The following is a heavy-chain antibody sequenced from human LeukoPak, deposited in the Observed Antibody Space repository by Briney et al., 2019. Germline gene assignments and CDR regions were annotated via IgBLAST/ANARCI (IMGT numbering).Heavy chain of an antibody. D-gene: IGHD3-10*01. CDR3: AREETRITMLRGVTYFEY. CDR2: ISWNGGST. CDR1: GLTVSSNC. J-gene: IGHJ4*02. V-gene: IGHV3-20*04. Sequence: GGSLRLSCAASGLTVSSNCMSWVRQAPGKGLEWVSFISWNGGSTGYADSVKGRFTISRDNAKNSLYLQMSSLRAEDTALYYCAREETRITMLRGVTYFEYWGQGTLVTVSS.